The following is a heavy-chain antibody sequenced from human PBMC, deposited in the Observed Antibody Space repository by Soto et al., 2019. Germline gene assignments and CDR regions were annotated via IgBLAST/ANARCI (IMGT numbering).Heavy chain of an antibody. J-gene: IGHJ4*02. CDR2: IKSITDGGTT. Sequence: GGSLRLSCVASAFSFTNAWMSWVRQAPGKGLEWVGRIKSITDGGTTDYAVPVKGRFTISRDDSNNTLYLQMNSLKTEDTAVYYCSTGRSTYGLDSWGQGTLVTVSS. V-gene: IGHV3-15*01. D-gene: IGHD5-18*01. CDR3: STGRSTYGLDS. CDR1: AFSFTNAW.